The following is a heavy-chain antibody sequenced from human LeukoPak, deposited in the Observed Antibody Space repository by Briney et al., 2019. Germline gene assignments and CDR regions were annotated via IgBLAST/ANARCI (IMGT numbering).Heavy chain of an antibody. CDR1: GYTFTGYY. Sequence: ASVKVSCKASGYTFTGYYMHWVRQAPGQGREWMGRINPNSGGTNYAQKFQGRVTMTRDTSISTAYMELSRLRSDDTAVYYCARETYYGSGSYYNANFDYWGQGTLVTVSS. D-gene: IGHD3-10*01. J-gene: IGHJ4*02. CDR2: INPNSGGT. CDR3: ARETYYGSGSYYNANFDY. V-gene: IGHV1-2*06.